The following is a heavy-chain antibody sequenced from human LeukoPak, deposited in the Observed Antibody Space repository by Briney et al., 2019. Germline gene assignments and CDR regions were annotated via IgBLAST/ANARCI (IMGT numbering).Heavy chain of an antibody. CDR3: AELGITMIGGV. CDR1: GFSFSSYS. D-gene: IGHD3-10*02. V-gene: IGHV3-21*01. Sequence: GGSLRLSCAASGFSFSSYSMNWVRQAPGKGLEWVSSISSSSIYIYYADSLKGRFTISRDNARNSLYLQMNSLRAEDTAVYYCAELGITMIGGVWGKGTTVTISS. J-gene: IGHJ6*04. CDR2: ISSSSIYI.